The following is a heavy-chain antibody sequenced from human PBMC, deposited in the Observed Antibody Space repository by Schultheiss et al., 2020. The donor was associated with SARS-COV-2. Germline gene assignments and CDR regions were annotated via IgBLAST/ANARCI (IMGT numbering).Heavy chain of an antibody. CDR1: GGSISSGSYY. D-gene: IGHD6-19*01. V-gene: IGHV4-61*02. CDR2: IYTSGST. J-gene: IGHJ6*02. CDR3: ARGVRQYSSGWYVYYGMDV. Sequence: LRLSCTVSGGSISSGSYYWSWIRQPAGKGLEWIGRIYTSGSTNYNPSLKSRVTISVDTSKNQFSLKLSSVTAADTAVYYCARGVRQYSSGWYVYYGMDVWAKGPRSPSP.